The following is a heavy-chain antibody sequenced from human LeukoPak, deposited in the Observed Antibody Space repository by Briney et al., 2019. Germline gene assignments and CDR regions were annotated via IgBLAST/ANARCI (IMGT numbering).Heavy chain of an antibody. CDR1: GGSISSYY. V-gene: IGHV4-4*09. CDR3: AREKGTEKEYYFDY. CDR2: IYTSGST. D-gene: IGHD3/OR15-3a*01. J-gene: IGHJ4*02. Sequence: PSETLSLTCTVSGGSISSYYWSWIRQPPGKGLEWIGYIYTSGSTNYNPSLKSRVTISVDTSKNQFSLKLSSVTAADTAVYYCAREKGTEKEYYFDYWGQGTLVTVSS.